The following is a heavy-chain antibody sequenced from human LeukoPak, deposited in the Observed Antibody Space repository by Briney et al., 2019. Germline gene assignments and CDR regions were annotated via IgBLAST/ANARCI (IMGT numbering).Heavy chain of an antibody. J-gene: IGHJ4*02. CDR2: IYTSGST. CDR3: ARTSSSWYFGY. V-gene: IGHV4-4*09. Sequence: SETLSLTCTVSGGSISSYYWSWIRQPPGKGLEWIGYIYTSGSTNYNPSLKSRVTIPVDTSKNQFSLKLSSVTAADTAVYYCARTSSSWYFGYWGQGTLVTVSS. D-gene: IGHD6-13*01. CDR1: GGSISSYY.